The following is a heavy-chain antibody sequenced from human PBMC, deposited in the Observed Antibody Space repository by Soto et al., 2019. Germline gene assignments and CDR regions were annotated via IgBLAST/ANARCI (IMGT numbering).Heavy chain of an antibody. CDR3: GMILGGGLGYFDY. J-gene: IGHJ4*02. V-gene: IGHV4-4*02. D-gene: IGHD3-16*01. Sequence: QVQLQESGPGLVKPSGTLSLTCAVSGGSISSSNWWSWVRQPPGKGLEWIGEIYHSGSTNYNPSRKRRVTISVDKSKNQFSLKLSSVTAADTAVYYCGMILGGGLGYFDYWGQGTLVTVSS. CDR1: GGSISSSNW. CDR2: IYHSGST.